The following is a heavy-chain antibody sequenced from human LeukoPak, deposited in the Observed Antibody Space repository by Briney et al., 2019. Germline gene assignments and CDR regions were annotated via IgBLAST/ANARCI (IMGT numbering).Heavy chain of an antibody. J-gene: IGHJ3*02. CDR3: AGGSGSYYSSAFDI. V-gene: IGHV3-30*02. D-gene: IGHD3-10*01. CDR2: IRYDGSNK. Sequence: GGSLRLSCAASGFTFSSYGMHWVRQAPGKGLEWVAFIRYDGSNKYYADSVKGRFTISRDNSKNTLYLQMNSLRAEDTAVYYCAGGSGSYYSSAFDIWGQGTMVTVSS. CDR1: GFTFSSYG.